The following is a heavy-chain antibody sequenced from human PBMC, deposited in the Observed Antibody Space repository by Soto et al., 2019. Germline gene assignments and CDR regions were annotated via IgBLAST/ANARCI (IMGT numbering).Heavy chain of an antibody. V-gene: IGHV3-33*01. D-gene: IGHD5-12*01. Sequence: QVQLVESGGGVVKPGRSLRLSCAASGFTFSSYGMHWVRQAPGKGLEWVAVIWYDGSNKYYADSVKGRFTISRDNSKNTLYLQRNRLRAEDTAVYYCARDRQYSGYDDPEYYFDYWGQGTLVTVSS. CDR1: GFTFSSYG. CDR3: ARDRQYSGYDDPEYYFDY. J-gene: IGHJ4*02. CDR2: IWYDGSNK.